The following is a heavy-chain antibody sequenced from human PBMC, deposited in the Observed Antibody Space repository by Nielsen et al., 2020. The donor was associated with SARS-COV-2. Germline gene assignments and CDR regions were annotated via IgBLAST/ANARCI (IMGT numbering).Heavy chain of an antibody. CDR3: AKATGAVAGNGFDY. J-gene: IGHJ4*02. CDR1: GFTFSSYG. D-gene: IGHD6-19*01. V-gene: IGHV3-30*18. Sequence: LSLTCAASGFTFSSYGMHWVRQAPGKGLEWVAVISYDGSNKYYADSVKGRFTISRDNSKNTLYLQMNSLRAEDTAVYYCAKATGAVAGNGFDYWGQGTLVTVSS. CDR2: ISYDGSNK.